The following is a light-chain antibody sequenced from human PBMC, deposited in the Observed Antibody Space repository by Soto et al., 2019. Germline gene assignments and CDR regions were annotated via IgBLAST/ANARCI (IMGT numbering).Light chain of an antibody. V-gene: IGKV3-20*01. CDR1: QGLSGTY. J-gene: IGKJ5*01. CDR3: QQYGDSPIT. Sequence: ILFTEAPSNLSLSPVETATLSCSVSQGLSGTYLAWYQQKPGQAPRLLIYGASSRATGVPDRFSGSGSGTDFTLNISRLEPEDFAVYYCQQYGDSPITFGQGTRLEIK. CDR2: GAS.